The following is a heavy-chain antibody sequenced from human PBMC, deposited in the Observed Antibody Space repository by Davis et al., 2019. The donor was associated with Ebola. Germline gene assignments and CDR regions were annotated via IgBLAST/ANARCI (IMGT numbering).Heavy chain of an antibody. V-gene: IGHV1-69*05. Sequence: AASVKVSCKASGGTFSSYAISWVRQAPGQGLEWMGGIIPIFGTANYAQKFQGRVTMTTDTSTSTAYMELRSLRSDDTAVYYCARDQWAEELTYYGMDVWGQGTTVTVSS. CDR3: ARDQWAEELTYYGMDV. CDR2: IIPIFGTA. J-gene: IGHJ6*02. CDR1: GGTFSSYA. D-gene: IGHD3-10*01.